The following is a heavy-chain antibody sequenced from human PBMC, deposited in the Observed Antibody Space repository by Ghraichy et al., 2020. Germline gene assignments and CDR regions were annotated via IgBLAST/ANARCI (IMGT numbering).Heavy chain of an antibody. Sequence: ASVKVSCKVSGYTLTELSMHWVRQAPGKGLEWMGGFDPEDGETIYAQKFQGRVTMTEDTSTDTAYMELSSLRSEDTAVYYCASFSGLMALDYYYYGMDVWGQGTTVTVSS. J-gene: IGHJ6*02. D-gene: IGHD1-26*01. CDR2: FDPEDGET. V-gene: IGHV1-24*01. CDR3: ASFSGLMALDYYYYGMDV. CDR1: GYTLTELS.